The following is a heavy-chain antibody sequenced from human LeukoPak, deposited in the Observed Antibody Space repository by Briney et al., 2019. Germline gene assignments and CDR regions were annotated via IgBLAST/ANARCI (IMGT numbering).Heavy chain of an antibody. D-gene: IGHD3-16*01. Sequence: SPTLVHPCPAPGRSCSSSYLSWITQPAGKGLEWIGHRYSSGRTNYNPWLKSRVTRSVDTSKHQSSLKLTSVTAADTAVYYCARDAYVSYYYYGMDVWGKGTTVTVSS. J-gene: IGHJ6*04. V-gene: IGHV4-59*01. CDR3: ARDAYVSYYYYGMDV. CDR1: GRSCSSSY. CDR2: RYSSGRT.